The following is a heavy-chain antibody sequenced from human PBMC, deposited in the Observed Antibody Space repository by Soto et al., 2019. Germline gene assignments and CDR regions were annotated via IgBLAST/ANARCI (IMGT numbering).Heavy chain of an antibody. J-gene: IGHJ6*02. Sequence: GGSLRLSCAASGFTFSSYAMNWVRQAPGKGLEWVSAISGSGGSTYYADSVKGRFTISRDNSKNTLYLQMNSLRAEDTAVYYCAKASCSSTSCYIGYYYYGMDVWGQGTTVTVSS. V-gene: IGHV3-23*01. CDR1: GFTFSSYA. CDR3: AKASCSSTSCYIGYYYYGMDV. CDR2: ISGSGGST. D-gene: IGHD2-2*02.